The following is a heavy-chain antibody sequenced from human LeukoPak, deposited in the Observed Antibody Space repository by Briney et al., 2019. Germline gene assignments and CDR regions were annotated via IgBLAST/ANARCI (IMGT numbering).Heavy chain of an antibody. V-gene: IGHV4-39*07. CDR2: IYYSGST. Sequence: SETLSLTCTVSGGSIGSSSYYWGWIRQPPGKGLEWIGSIYYSGSTYYNPSLKSRVTISVDTSKNQFSLKLSSVTAADTAVYYCARGNLRSYYYYYYMDVWGKGTTVTVSS. CDR3: ARGNLRSYYYYYYMDV. J-gene: IGHJ6*03. CDR1: GGSIGSSSYY.